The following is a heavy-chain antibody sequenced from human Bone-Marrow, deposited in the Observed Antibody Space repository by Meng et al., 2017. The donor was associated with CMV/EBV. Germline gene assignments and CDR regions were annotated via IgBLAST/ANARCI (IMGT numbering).Heavy chain of an antibody. V-gene: IGHV3-21*01. CDR3: AINIPGTPINY. J-gene: IGHJ4*02. CDR2: ISSSSSYI. D-gene: IGHD2-21*01. Sequence: GGSLRLSCAASGFTFSSYSMNWVRQAPGKGLEWVSSISSSSSYIYYADSVTGRFTISRDNAKNSLYLQMNSLRAEDTAVYYCAINIPGTPINYWGQGTLVTVSS. CDR1: GFTFSSYS.